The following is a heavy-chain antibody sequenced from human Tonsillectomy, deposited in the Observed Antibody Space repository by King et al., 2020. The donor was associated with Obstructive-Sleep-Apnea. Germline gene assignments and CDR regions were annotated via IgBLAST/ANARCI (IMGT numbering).Heavy chain of an antibody. CDR1: GGSISSSSYY. D-gene: IGHD4-17*01. V-gene: IGHV4-39*01. CDR3: ARHIYGDYVYFDY. Sequence: QLQESGPGLVKPSETLSLTCTVSGGSISSSSYYWGWIRQPPGKGLEWIGSIYYSGSTYYNPSLKSRVTISVDTSKNQFSLKLSSVTAADTAVYYCARHIYGDYVYFDYWGQGTLVTVSS. J-gene: IGHJ4*02. CDR2: IYYSGST.